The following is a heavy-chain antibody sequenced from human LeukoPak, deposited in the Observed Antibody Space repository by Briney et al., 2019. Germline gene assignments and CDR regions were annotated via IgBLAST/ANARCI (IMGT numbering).Heavy chain of an antibody. CDR3: AKDGRRGSWRYYFDY. D-gene: IGHD6-13*01. CDR1: GFTFSSYA. CDR2: ISGSGGST. J-gene: IGHJ4*02. Sequence: GGSLRLSCAASGFTFSSYAMSWVRQAPGKGLEWVSAISGSGGSTYYADSVKGRFTISRDNSKNTLYLQMNSLRAEDTAVYYCAKDGRRGSWRYYFDYWGQGTLVTVSS. V-gene: IGHV3-23*01.